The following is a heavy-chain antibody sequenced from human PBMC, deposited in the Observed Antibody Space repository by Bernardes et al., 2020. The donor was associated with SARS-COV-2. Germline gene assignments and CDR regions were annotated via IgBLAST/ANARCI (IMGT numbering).Heavy chain of an antibody. Sequence: SLRLACAASGFVFSSYGMHWVRQAPGKGLEWVAVISYDGSEKYYGDSVKGRFTISRGNSKNTLYLQMNSLRAEDTAVYYCAKERPVNRVVANYYYYAMDVWGQGTTVAVSS. CDR1: GFVFSSYG. CDR2: ISYDGSEK. J-gene: IGHJ6*02. CDR3: AKERPVNRVVANYYYYAMDV. V-gene: IGHV3-30*18. D-gene: IGHD3-22*01.